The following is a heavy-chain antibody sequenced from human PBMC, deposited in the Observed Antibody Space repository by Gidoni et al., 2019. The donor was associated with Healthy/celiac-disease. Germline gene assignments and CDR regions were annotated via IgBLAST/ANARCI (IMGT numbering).Heavy chain of an antibody. CDR1: GFTFSSYA. V-gene: IGHV3-23*04. CDR3: ANLGAGGDYVQSRSNVPTEKNNWFDP. CDR2: ISGSGGST. Sequence: EVQLVASGGGLVQPGGSLRLSCAASGFTFSSYAMSWVRQAPGKGLEWVSAISGSGGSTYYADSVKGRFTISRDNSKNTLYLQMNSLRAEDTAVYYCANLGAGGDYVQSRSNVPTEKNNWFDPWGQGTLVTVSS. J-gene: IGHJ5*02. D-gene: IGHD4-17*01.